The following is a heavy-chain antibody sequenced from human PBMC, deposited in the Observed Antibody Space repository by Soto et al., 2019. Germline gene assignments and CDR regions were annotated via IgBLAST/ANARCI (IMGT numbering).Heavy chain of an antibody. J-gene: IGHJ6*03. CDR2: ISYDGSNK. CDR1: GFTFSSYA. D-gene: IGHD2-2*01. Sequence: GGSLRLSCAASGFTFSSYAMHWVRQAPGKGLEWVAVISYDGSNKYYADSVKGRFTISRDNSKNTLYLQMNSLRAEDTAVYYCARDLNEPAAIYYYYYYMDVWGKGTTVTVSS. CDR3: ARDLNEPAAIYYYYYYMDV. V-gene: IGHV3-30-3*01.